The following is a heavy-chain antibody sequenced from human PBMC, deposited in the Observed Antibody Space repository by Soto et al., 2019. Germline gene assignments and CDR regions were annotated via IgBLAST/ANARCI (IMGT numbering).Heavy chain of an antibody. J-gene: IGHJ4*02. CDR2: IKQDGSEK. D-gene: IGHD3-16*02. CDR1: GFIFSDYW. CDR3: ARDGVITFGGVIVTDY. V-gene: IGHV3-7*01. Sequence: EVQLVESGGGLVQPGGSLRLSCAASGFIFSDYWMSWVRQTPGKGLEWVANIKQDGSEKYYVNSVKGRFTISRDNAKNSLYLQMHSLRAEDTAVYYCARDGVITFGGVIVTDYWGQGTLVTVSS.